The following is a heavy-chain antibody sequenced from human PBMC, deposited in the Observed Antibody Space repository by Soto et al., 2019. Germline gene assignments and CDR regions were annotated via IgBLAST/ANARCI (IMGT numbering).Heavy chain of an antibody. CDR2: IVVAGGNT. D-gene: IGHD1-1*01. V-gene: IGHV1-58*01. Sequence: ASVKVSCKASGFTFASSTVQWVRQDRGQRLEWVGWIVVAGGNTDYAQKFQERVTITWDMSTRTAYMELSSLRSEDTAVYYCAADRTDGNNFLGNYYCGQGALVTVSS. CDR1: GFTFASST. J-gene: IGHJ4*02. CDR3: AADRTDGNNFLGNYY.